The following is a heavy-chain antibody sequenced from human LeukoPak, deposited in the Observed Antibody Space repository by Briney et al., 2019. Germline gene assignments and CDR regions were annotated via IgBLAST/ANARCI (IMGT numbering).Heavy chain of an antibody. CDR3: ATPRREGGYPVDFDF. J-gene: IGHJ4*02. CDR1: GYNFITYW. CDR2: IYPGDSDT. V-gene: IGHV5-51*01. D-gene: IGHD5-12*01. Sequence: GESLKISCKGSGYNFITYWIGWVRQMPGKGLEWMGIIYPGDSDTRCSPSFQGQVTISADKSITTAYLQWSSLKASDTAMYYCATPRREGGYPVDFDFWGQGTLVTVSS.